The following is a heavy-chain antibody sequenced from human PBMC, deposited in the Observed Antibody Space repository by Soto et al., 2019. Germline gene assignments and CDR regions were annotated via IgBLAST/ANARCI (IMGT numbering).Heavy chain of an antibody. CDR3: AKDRLAGGFDY. J-gene: IGHJ4*02. V-gene: IGHV3-23*01. CDR1: VFTFSSSS. Sequence: PGGSLRLSCAASVFTFSSSSMSWVRQAPGKGLEWVSLVSATAGTTYYTDSVKGRFTISRDNSRNTVYLQMNSLRADDTAVYYCAKDRLAGGFDYWGQGTLVTVSS. D-gene: IGHD3-16*01. CDR2: VSATAGTT.